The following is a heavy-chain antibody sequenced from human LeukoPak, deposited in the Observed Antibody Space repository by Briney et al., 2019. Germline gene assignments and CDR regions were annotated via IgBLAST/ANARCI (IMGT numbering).Heavy chain of an antibody. CDR2: ISSSGSTI. Sequence: GGSLRLSCAASGFTFSDYYMSWIRQAPGKGLEWVSYISSSGSTIYYADSVKGRFTISRDNAKNSLYLQMSSLRAEDTAVYYCARAYCSSTSCYRWGVFDYWGQGTLVTVSS. J-gene: IGHJ4*02. CDR1: GFTFSDYY. V-gene: IGHV3-11*04. D-gene: IGHD2-2*02. CDR3: ARAYCSSTSCYRWGVFDY.